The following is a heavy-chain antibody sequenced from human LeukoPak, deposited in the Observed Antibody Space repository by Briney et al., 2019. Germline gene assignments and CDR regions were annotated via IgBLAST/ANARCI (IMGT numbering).Heavy chain of an antibody. CDR3: ARVRDSILWFGELSSYGMDV. D-gene: IGHD3-10*01. Sequence: GGSLRLSCAASGFTFSDYYMSWIRQAPGKGLEWVSYISRSSSYTNYADSVKGRFTISRDNAKNSLYLQMNSLRAEDTAVYYCARVRDSILWFGELSSYGMDVWGKGTTVTVSS. V-gene: IGHV3-11*06. J-gene: IGHJ6*04. CDR1: GFTFSDYY. CDR2: ISRSSSYT.